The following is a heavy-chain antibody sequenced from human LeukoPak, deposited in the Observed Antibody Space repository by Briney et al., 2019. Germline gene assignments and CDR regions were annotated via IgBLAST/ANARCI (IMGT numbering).Heavy chain of an antibody. J-gene: IGHJ4*02. D-gene: IGHD3-3*01. CDR3: AKLTYYDFWSGYPQVSYFDY. Sequence: PGGSLRLSCAASGFTFDDYAMHWVRQAPGKGLEWVSGISWNSGSIGYADSVKGRFTISRDNAKNSLYLQMNSLRAEDTALYYCAKLTYYDFWSGYPQVSYFDYWGQGTLVTVSS. V-gene: IGHV3-9*01. CDR1: GFTFDDYA. CDR2: ISWNSGSI.